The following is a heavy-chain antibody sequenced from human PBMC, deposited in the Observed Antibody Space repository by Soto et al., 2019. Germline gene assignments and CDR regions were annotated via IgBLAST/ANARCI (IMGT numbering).Heavy chain of an antibody. CDR2: ISAYNGNT. J-gene: IGHJ4*01. D-gene: IGHD6-13*01. CDR3: ARGVDQIGAAPSFDY. V-gene: IGHV1-18*01. Sequence: QVQLVQSGAEVKKPGASVKVSCKASGYTLTSYGISWVRQAPGQGLEWMGWISAYNGNTNYAQKHQGRVTMTTDTSTSTAYMELSSLRSDDTALYYCARGVDQIGAAPSFDYWAHGTLLTVSS. CDR1: GYTLTSYG.